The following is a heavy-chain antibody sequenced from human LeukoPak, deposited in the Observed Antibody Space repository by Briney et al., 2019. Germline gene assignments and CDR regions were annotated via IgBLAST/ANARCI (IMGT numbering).Heavy chain of an antibody. D-gene: IGHD3-3*01. CDR1: GGSISSSSYY. J-gene: IGHJ3*02. CDR2: INHSGST. CDR3: ARSRRFLEWLRSYDAFDI. Sequence: SETLSLTCTVSGGSISSSSYYWGWIRQPPGKGLEWIGEINHSGSTNYNPSLKSRVTISVDTSKNQFSLKLSSVTAADTAVYYCARSRRFLEWLRSYDAFDIWGQGTMVTVSS. V-gene: IGHV4-39*07.